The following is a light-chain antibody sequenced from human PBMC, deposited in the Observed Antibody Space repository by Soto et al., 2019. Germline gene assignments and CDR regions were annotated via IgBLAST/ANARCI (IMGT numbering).Light chain of an antibody. CDR3: QRNEDFPLT. Sequence: TLSPSSXCGDQLERVSIRCRESKGIYSSLAWYQQTPGQAXEXXXYATSNLTNGVPPRLCGSGFGTDFTLYIGRVQPEDCASYFCQRNEDFPLTFGRGTKVDI. J-gene: IGKJ4*01. V-gene: IGKV1D-12*01. CDR1: KGIYSS. CDR2: ATS.